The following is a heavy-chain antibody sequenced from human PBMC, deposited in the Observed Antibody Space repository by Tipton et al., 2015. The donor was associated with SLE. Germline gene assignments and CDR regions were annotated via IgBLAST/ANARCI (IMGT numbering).Heavy chain of an antibody. J-gene: IGHJ4*02. CDR3: AKDQGDYGDFFDY. CDR2: ISSSSQVK. Sequence: SLRLSCAASGFTFSTFEMNWVRQAPGKGLEWLSCISSSSQVKYYADSVKGRFAISRDNSKNTLYLQMNSLRAEDTAVYYCAKDQGDYGDFFDYWGQGTLVTVSS. V-gene: IGHV3-23*01. CDR1: GFTFSTFE. D-gene: IGHD4-17*01.